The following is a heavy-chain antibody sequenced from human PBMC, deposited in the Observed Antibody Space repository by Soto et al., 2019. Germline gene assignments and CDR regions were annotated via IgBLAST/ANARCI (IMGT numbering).Heavy chain of an antibody. V-gene: IGHV1-8*01. D-gene: IGHD6-6*01. CDR1: GYTFTSYN. CDR2: MNPNSGNT. Sequence: GASVKVSCKASGYTFTSYNINWVRQATGQGLEWMGWMNPNSGNTGYAQKFQGRVTMTRNTSIRTAYMELSSLRSEDTAVYYCARGREYSTVQIGYWGQGTLVTVSS. J-gene: IGHJ4*02. CDR3: ARGREYSTVQIGY.